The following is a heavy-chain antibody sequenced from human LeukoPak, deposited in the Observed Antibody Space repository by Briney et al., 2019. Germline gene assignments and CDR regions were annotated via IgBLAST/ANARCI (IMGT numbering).Heavy chain of an antibody. J-gene: IGHJ5*02. D-gene: IGHD3-22*01. CDR1: GGTFSSYA. V-gene: IGHV1-69*06. Sequence: SVKVSCKASGGTFSSYAISWVRQAPGQGLEWMGRIIPIFGTANYAQKFQGRVTITADKSTSTAYMELRSLRSEDTAVYYCARASDSSGDWFDPWGQGTRVTVSS. CDR3: ARASDSSGDWFDP. CDR2: IIPIFGTA.